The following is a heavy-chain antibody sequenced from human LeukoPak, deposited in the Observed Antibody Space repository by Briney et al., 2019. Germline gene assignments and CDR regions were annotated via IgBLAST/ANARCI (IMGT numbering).Heavy chain of an antibody. CDR1: GYSFTDYW. V-gene: IGHV5-51*01. D-gene: IGHD6-6*01. CDR3: AKNSMRGSSSNFDF. J-gene: IGHJ4*02. Sequence: GESLKISCKGSGYSFTDYWIAWVRQMPGKGLQWMGKIYPGDSDTRYSPSFQGQVTISADKSISTAYLQWSSLKASDTAIYFCAKNSMRGSSSNFDFWGQGTLVTVSS. CDR2: IYPGDSDT.